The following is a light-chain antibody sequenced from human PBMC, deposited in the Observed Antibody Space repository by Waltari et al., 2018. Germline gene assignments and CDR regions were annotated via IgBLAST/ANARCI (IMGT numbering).Light chain of an antibody. CDR1: QSVSRW. V-gene: IGKV1-5*03. J-gene: IGKJ2*01. CDR3: QQYNRYFS. Sequence: IQMTQSPPTLPASVGARVTMTCRASQSVSRWLAWYQQKPGRAPKLLIYKASTLESGVPSRFSGSGSETQFTLTITSLQPDDSATYYCQQYNRYFSFGQGTKVEIK. CDR2: KAS.